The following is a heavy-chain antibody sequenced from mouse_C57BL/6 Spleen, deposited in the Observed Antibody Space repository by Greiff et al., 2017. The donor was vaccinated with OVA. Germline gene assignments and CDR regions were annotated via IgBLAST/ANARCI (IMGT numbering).Heavy chain of an antibody. V-gene: IGHV1-53*01. J-gene: IGHJ4*01. D-gene: IGHD1-1*01. Sequence: VQLQQSGTELVKPGASVKLSCKASGYTFTSYWMHWVKQRPGQGLEWIGNINPSNGGTNYNEKFKSKATLTVDKSSSTAYMQLSSLTSVSSAVYSCAYDSYGSLYAMDYWGQGTSVTVSS. CDR1: GYTFTSYW. CDR3: AYDSYGSLYAMDY. CDR2: INPSNGGT.